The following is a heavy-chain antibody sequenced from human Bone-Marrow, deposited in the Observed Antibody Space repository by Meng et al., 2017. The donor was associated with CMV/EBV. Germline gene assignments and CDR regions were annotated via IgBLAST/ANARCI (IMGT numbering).Heavy chain of an antibody. CDR1: GYTITSYY. Sequence: ASVMVSCKASGYTITSYYMHWVRQAPGQGLEWMGIINPSGGSTSYAQKFQGRVTMTRDTSTSTVYMELSSLRSEDTAVYYCARDFGNNTYYDFWSGYYSSFGYYYGMDVWGQGTTVTFSS. CDR3: ARDFGNNTYYDFWSGYYSSFGYYYGMDV. D-gene: IGHD3-3*01. V-gene: IGHV1-46*01. CDR2: INPSGGST. J-gene: IGHJ6*02.